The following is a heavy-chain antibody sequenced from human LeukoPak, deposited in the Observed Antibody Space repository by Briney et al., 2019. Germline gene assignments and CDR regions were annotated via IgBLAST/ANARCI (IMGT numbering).Heavy chain of an antibody. V-gene: IGHV4-4*07. CDR1: GGSISNYY. Sequence: SETLSLTCTVSGGSISNYYWSWIRQPAGKGPEWIGRISATGSTNYNPSLRSRITMSIDTSKRQFSLKLTSVTAADTAMYFCASHYYDSSGYHFPFDDWGQGTLVTVSS. CDR3: ASHYYDSSGYHFPFDD. J-gene: IGHJ4*02. D-gene: IGHD3-22*01. CDR2: ISATGST.